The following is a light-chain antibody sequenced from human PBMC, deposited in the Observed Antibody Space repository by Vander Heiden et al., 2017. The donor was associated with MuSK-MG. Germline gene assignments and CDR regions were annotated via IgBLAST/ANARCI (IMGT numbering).Light chain of an antibody. CDR3: QQYNNWPRT. J-gene: IGKJ1*01. V-gene: IGKV3-15*01. Sequence: EIVLTQSPATLSVSPGEGATLSCSASQSVSTNLAWYQQKPGQCPRLSIYGASTRATDIPDWRFTGSGSGTEVTLTIGSLQSEDVAVYYCQQYNNWPRTFGQGTKVEIK. CDR1: QSVSTN. CDR2: GAS.